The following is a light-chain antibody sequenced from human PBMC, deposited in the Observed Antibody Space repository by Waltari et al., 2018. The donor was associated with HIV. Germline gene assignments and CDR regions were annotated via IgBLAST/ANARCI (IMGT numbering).Light chain of an antibody. CDR2: EVN. CDR1: SSDVGRYNL. J-gene: IGLJ2*01. Sequence: QSALTQPASVSGSPGQSITISCTGPSSDVGRYNLVSWYQQHPGKAPKLMISEVNKRPSGVSNRFSGSKSGNTASLTISGLQAEDEADYYCSSYATAGTYVLFGGGTKLTVL. V-gene: IGLV2-23*02. CDR3: SSYATAGTYVL.